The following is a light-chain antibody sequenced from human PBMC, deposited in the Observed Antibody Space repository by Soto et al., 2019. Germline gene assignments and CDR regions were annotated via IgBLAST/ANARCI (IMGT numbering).Light chain of an antibody. Sequence: DIQISQSPSSLSASVGDRVTITCRASQSISSYLNWYQQKPGKAPKLLIYAASSLQSGVPSRFSGSGSGTDFTLTISSLQPQDFPTYYCQQSYTTTNFGQGTRLE. V-gene: IGKV1-39*01. CDR1: QSISSY. J-gene: IGKJ5*01. CDR2: AAS. CDR3: QQSYTTTN.